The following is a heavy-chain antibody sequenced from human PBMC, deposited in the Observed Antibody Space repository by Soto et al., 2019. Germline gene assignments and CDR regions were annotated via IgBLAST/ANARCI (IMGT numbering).Heavy chain of an antibody. CDR2: IYYSGST. D-gene: IGHD6-19*01. CDR1: GGAISSSSYY. Sequence: SQTLSLTCTVSGGAISSSSYYWGWIRQPPGKGLECIGSIYYSGSTYYNPSRRSRVTISVHTSKNQFSLKLSSGTADDTAVYYCASVAVAGAFVDYWGQGTLVTVSS. J-gene: IGHJ4*02. CDR3: ASVAVAGAFVDY. V-gene: IGHV4-39*01.